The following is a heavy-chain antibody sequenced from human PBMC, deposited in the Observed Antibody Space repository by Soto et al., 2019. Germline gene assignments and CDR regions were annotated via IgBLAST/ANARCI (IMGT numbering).Heavy chain of an antibody. CDR3: ARVRFGHWGDAMDV. J-gene: IGHJ6*02. Sequence: QVHLVESGGGVVKPGGSPRLSCAASGITFSDCYMNWSRQAPGKGLEWVSYMSSSGNNINYAGAVRGRFTVSRNNAKNSLYLQMKSLRAEDTAIYYWARVRFGHWGDAMDVWGQGTTVTVSS. D-gene: IGHD3-10*01. CDR1: GITFSDCY. CDR2: MSSSGNNI. V-gene: IGHV3-11*01.